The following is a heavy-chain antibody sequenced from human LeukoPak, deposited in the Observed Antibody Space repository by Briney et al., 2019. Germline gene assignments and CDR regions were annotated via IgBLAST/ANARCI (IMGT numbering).Heavy chain of an antibody. J-gene: IGHJ5*02. CDR2: IYTSGST. CDR3: ARVVPAAMEPGFDP. Sequence: SETLSLTCSVSAGSLSTYWWSWIRQPPGKGLEWIGRIYTSGSTNYNPSLKSRVTISVDTSKNQFSLKLSSVTAADTAVYYCARVVPAAMEPGFDPWGQGTLVTVSS. V-gene: IGHV4-4*07. CDR1: AGSLSTYW. D-gene: IGHD2-2*01.